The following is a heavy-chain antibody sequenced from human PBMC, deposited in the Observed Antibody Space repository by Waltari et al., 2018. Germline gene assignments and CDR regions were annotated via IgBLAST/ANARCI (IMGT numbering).Heavy chain of an antibody. CDR1: GYYISSNYF. V-gene: IGHV4-38-2*02. J-gene: IGHJ4*02. CDR2: IFHSGST. D-gene: IGHD3-3*01. Sequence: QVELQESGPGLVKPSETLSLTCKVSGYYISSNYFWDWIRQPPGKGPEWIGSIFHSGSTYSNPSLKSRVTISVDTSKNQFSLKLISVTAADTAVYYCARVAYSDFWSDYSSRPSFDYWGPGTLVTVSS. CDR3: ARVAYSDFWSDYSSRPSFDY.